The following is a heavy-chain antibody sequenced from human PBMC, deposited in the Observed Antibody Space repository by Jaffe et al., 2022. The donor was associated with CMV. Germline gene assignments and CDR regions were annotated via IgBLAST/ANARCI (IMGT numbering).Heavy chain of an antibody. J-gene: IGHJ4*02. CDR3: VKGGAYDSSGYYFDY. D-gene: IGHD3-22*01. CDR1: GFTFSSYA. CDR2: ISSNGGST. Sequence: EVQLVESGGGLVQPGGSLRLSCSASGFTFSSYAMHWVRQAPGKGLEYVSAISSNGGSTYYADSVKGRFTISRDNSKNTLYLQMSSLRAEDTAVYYCVKGGAYDSSGYYFDYWGQGTLVTVSS. V-gene: IGHV3-64D*06.